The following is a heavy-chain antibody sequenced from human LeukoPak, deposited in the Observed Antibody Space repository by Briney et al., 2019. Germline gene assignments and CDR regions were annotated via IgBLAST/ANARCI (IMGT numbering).Heavy chain of an antibody. D-gene: IGHD3-16*02. CDR3: ARGKWGLYDYVWGSYRYSAAFDI. CDR1: GGSINYYY. Sequence: SETLSLTCTVSGGSINYYYWMWIRQPPGKGLEWIGYIYYSGGTHYNPSLKSRVTMLVDTSKNQFSLKLTAVTAADTAVYYCARGKWGLYDYVWGSYRYSAAFDIWGQGTMVTVSS. V-gene: IGHV4-59*01. J-gene: IGHJ3*02. CDR2: IYYSGGT.